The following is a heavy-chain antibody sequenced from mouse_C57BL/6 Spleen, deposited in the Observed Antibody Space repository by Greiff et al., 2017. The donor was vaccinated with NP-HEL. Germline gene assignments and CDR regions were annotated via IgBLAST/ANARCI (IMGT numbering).Heavy chain of an antibody. CDR1: GYTFTSYG. J-gene: IGHJ2*01. D-gene: IGHD4-1*01. CDR3: ARRGLGPLYYFDY. V-gene: IGHV1-81*01. Sequence: LEESGAELARPGASVKLSCKASGYTFTSYGISWVKQRTGQGLEWIGEIYPRSGNTYYNEKFKGKATLTADKSSSTAYMELRSLTSEDSAVYFCARRGLGPLYYFDYWGQGTTLTVSS. CDR2: IYPRSGNT.